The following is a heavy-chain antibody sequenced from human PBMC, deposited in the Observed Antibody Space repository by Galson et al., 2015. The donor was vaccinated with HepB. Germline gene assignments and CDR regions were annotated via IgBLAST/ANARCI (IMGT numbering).Heavy chain of an antibody. CDR3: ARSELWDIRDDAFDI. Sequence: SVKVSCKASGYTFKNYGFSWVRQAPGQGLEWVGWISPYNDDTSTAQKFQGRVTMTTDTSTSTAYMELRSLRYDDTAVYFCARSELWDIRDDAFDIWGQGTMVTVSS. J-gene: IGHJ3*02. CDR1: GYTFKNYG. V-gene: IGHV1-18*01. D-gene: IGHD1-26*01. CDR2: ISPYNDDT.